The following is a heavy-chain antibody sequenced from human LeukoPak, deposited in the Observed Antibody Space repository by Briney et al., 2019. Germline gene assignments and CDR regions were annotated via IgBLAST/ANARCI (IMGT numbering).Heavy chain of an antibody. D-gene: IGHD3-16*02. CDR1: EFTISSYA. CDR3: AKRHLIADRGLDY. CDR2: ISSSGGST. Sequence: PAGSLRLYCAASEFTISSYAMSWLRQAPEKGLEWLSGISSSGGSTYYADSVKGRFTISRDNSKNTLYLQMNSLRAEDTALYYCAKRHLIADRGLDYWGQGTLGTVSS. V-gene: IGHV3-23*01. J-gene: IGHJ4*02.